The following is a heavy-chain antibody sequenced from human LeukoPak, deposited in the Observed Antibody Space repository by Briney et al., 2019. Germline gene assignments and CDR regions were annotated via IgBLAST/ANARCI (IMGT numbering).Heavy chain of an antibody. D-gene: IGHD2-15*01. CDR1: GGSISSSSYY. V-gene: IGHV4-39*07. CDR3: ARGEDIVVVVAATGWFDS. CDR2: IYYSGST. Sequence: SETLSLNCTVSGGSISSSSYYWGWIRQPPGKGLEWIGSIYYSGSTYYNPSLKSRVTISVDTSKNQFSLKLSSVTAADTAVYYCARGEDIVVVVAATGWFDSWGQGTLVTVSS. J-gene: IGHJ5*01.